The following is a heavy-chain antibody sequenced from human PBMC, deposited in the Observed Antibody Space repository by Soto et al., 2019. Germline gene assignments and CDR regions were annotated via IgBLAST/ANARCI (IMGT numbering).Heavy chain of an antibody. CDR3: ASYNWNDDGDY. CDR2: IYYTGTT. V-gene: IGHV4-59*01. D-gene: IGHD1-20*01. J-gene: IGHJ4*02. CDR1: GGSMSSYY. Sequence: SETLSLTCIVSGGSMSSYYWGWFRQPPGKGLEWIGYIYYTGTTTYHPSLKSRVTISIDTSRNQFSLKLNSVTAADTAVYYCASYNWNDDGDYWGQGTLVTVSS.